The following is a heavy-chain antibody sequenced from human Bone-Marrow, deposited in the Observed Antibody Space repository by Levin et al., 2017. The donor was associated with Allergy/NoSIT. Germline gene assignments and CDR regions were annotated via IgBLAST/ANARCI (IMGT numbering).Heavy chain of an antibody. CDR2: INHSGST. CDR1: GGSFSGYY. Sequence: PSETLSLTCAVYGGSFSGYYWSWIRQPPGKGLEWIGEINHSGSTNYNPSLKSRVTISVDTSKNQFSLKLSSVTAADTAVYYCARGGSRYYGSGSYLVYWGQGTLVTVSS. D-gene: IGHD3-10*01. CDR3: ARGGSRYYGSGSYLVY. V-gene: IGHV4-34*01. J-gene: IGHJ4*02.